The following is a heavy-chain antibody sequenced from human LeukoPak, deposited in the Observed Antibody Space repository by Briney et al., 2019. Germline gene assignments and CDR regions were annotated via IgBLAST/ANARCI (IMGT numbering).Heavy chain of an antibody. Sequence: GGLRLSCAGSGFPFSSHGMNWVRQAPGKGLEWVSGISPGGGPTYYADSVRGRFSISRDDLKDTLYLQMKNLRAEDTAVYYCAKDGAWLRFDDWGQGILVTVSS. CDR1: GFPFSSHG. D-gene: IGHD5-12*01. CDR3: AKDGAWLRFDD. CDR2: ISPGGGPT. V-gene: IGHV3-23*01. J-gene: IGHJ4*02.